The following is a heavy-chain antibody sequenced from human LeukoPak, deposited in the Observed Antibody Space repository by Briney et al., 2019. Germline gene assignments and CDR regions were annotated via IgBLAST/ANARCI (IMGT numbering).Heavy chain of an antibody. CDR1: GGSISSSNW. J-gene: IGHJ6*03. CDR2: IYHSGST. CDR3: ARDVNTPIVGATFDYYYYMDV. V-gene: IGHV4-4*02. D-gene: IGHD1-26*01. Sequence: SETLSLTCAVSGGSISSSNWWSWVRQPPGKGLEWIGEIYHSGSTNYNPSLKSRVTISVDTSKNQFSLKLSSVTAADTAVYYCARDVNTPIVGATFDYYYYMDVWGKGTTVTVSS.